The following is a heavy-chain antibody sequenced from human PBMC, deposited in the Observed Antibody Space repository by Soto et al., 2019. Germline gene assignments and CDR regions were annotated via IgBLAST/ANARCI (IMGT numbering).Heavy chain of an antibody. CDR2: ISAYNGNT. Sequence: GASVKVSCKASGYTFTSYGISWVRQAPGQGLEWMGWISAYNGNTNYAQKLQGRVTMTTDTSTSTAYMELRSLRSDDTAVYYCARDESEDTAMVSKGDYWGQGTLVTVSS. D-gene: IGHD5-18*01. V-gene: IGHV1-18*01. CDR1: GYTFTSYG. CDR3: ARDESEDTAMVSKGDY. J-gene: IGHJ4*02.